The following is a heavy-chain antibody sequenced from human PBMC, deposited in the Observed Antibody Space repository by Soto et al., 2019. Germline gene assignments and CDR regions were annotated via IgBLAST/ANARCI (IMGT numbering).Heavy chain of an antibody. CDR2: IGGGGYT. CDR1: GFTLSNYA. J-gene: IGHJ4*02. Sequence: VKLLESGGDLVQSGGSLRLSCAASGFTLSNYAMSWVPQAPGMGLEWISLIGGGGYTYYADSVTGRFTISSDKFKNPLYLLMNALSAEDTAVYRCAKAVSGACSGSTCHSRVLDYWGQGTVVTVSS. D-gene: IGHD2-15*01. V-gene: IGHV3-23*01. CDR3: AKAVSGACSGSTCHSRVLDY.